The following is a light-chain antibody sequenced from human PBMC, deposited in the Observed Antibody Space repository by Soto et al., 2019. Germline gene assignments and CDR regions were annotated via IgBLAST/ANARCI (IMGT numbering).Light chain of an antibody. CDR1: QSVSNN. Sequence: EIVMTQSPATLSVSPGERATLSCRASQSVSNNFAWYQKKPGQDPRLLIYGASTRATGITARFSASGSGTDFTLTISSLQSEDVAFYYCPEGNNWWTFGEGTMVDIK. CDR3: PEGNNWWT. J-gene: IGKJ1*01. V-gene: IGKV3-15*01. CDR2: GAS.